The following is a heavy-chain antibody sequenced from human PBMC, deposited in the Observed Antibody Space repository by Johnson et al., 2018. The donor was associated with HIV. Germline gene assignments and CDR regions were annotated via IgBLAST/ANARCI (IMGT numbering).Heavy chain of an antibody. Sequence: VQLVESGGGLVQPGGSLRLSCAASGFTVSSNYMSWVRQAPGKGLEWVSVIYSGGSTYYADSVKGRFTISRDNSKNTLYLQMNSLRAEDTAVYYCAKSGLVVLWVYATDVFDVWGQGTMVTVSS. D-gene: IGHD2-8*02. J-gene: IGHJ3*01. CDR2: IYSGGST. CDR1: GFTVSSNY. V-gene: IGHV3-66*01. CDR3: AKSGLVVLWVYATDVFDV.